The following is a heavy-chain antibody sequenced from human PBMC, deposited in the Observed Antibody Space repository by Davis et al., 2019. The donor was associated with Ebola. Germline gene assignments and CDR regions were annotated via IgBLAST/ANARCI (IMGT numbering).Heavy chain of an antibody. J-gene: IGHJ6*04. Sequence: PGGSLRLSCAASGFTVSSNYMIWVRQAPGKGLEWVSLLYSSGSTFYADSVKGRFIISRDNAKNTLYLQMNSLRAEDTAVYYCARAIVGATYYYYGMDVWGKGTAVTVSS. CDR3: ARAIVGATYYYYGMDV. V-gene: IGHV3-53*01. CDR1: GFTVSSNY. D-gene: IGHD1-26*01. CDR2: LYSSGST.